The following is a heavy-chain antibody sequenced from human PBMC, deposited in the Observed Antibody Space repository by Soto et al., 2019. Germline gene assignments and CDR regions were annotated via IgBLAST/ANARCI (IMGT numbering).Heavy chain of an antibody. Sequence: QVQLVQSGAEVKKPGSSVKVSCKASGGTFSNYAFSWVRQAPGQGLEWMGGIIPIFGTTNYAQRFQGRVTITADESTSTAYMELSSLRSEDTAVYYCARVSSSWYKDYFDYWGQGTLVTVSS. CDR1: GGTFSNYA. J-gene: IGHJ4*02. V-gene: IGHV1-69*12. D-gene: IGHD6-13*01. CDR3: ARVSSSWYKDYFDY. CDR2: IIPIFGTT.